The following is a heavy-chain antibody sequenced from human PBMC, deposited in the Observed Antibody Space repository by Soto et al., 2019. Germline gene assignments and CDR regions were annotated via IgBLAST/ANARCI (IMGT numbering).Heavy chain of an antibody. V-gene: IGHV1-18*04. CDR3: ARVPTPTHGDSNKNNFLDP. J-gene: IGHJ5*02. D-gene: IGHD3-10*01. CDR2: ISPYNGNT. Sequence: QVQLVQSGVEVKKPGASVKVSCKASGYTFVDYGFSWVRQAPGQVLEWMGWISPYNGNTHYVETFQGRVTMTTDTSTSTAFMELRTLTSDDTAVYYCARVPTPTHGDSNKNNFLDPWGQGTLVTVSS. CDR1: GYTFVDYG.